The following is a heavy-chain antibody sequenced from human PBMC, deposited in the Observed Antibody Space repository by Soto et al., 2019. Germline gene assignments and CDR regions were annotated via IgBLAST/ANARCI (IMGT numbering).Heavy chain of an antibody. CDR1: GGSFSGHY. J-gene: IGHJ6*02. CDR2: INQSGNT. D-gene: IGHD2-2*01. Sequence: QVHLQQWGAGVLKPSETLSLTCAVSGGSFSGHYWTWIRQIPGKGLEWIGEINQSGNTKYNPSLMSRVTMSVETSSSQYSLKLRFVTAADTAVYYCARPSYALNWDFHYGMQVWGRGTSVTVSS. CDR3: ARPSYALNWDFHYGMQV. V-gene: IGHV4-34*01.